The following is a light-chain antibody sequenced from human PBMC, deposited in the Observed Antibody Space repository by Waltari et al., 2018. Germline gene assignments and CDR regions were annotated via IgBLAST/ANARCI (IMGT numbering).Light chain of an antibody. CDR2: QDS. V-gene: IGLV3-1*01. CDR1: KLGDKY. J-gene: IGLJ2*01. Sequence: SYELTQPPSVSVSPGQTASITCSGDKLGDKYACWYQQKPGQSPVLVIYQDSKRPSGIPERFSGSNPGNTATLTISGTQAMDEADYYCQAWDSSPVVFGGGTKLTVL. CDR3: QAWDSSPVV.